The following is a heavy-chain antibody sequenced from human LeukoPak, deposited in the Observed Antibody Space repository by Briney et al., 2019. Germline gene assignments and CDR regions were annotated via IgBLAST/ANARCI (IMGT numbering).Heavy chain of an antibody. CDR2: ISGYNGNT. CDR1: GYTFTSYG. J-gene: IGHJ6*03. V-gene: IGHV1-18*01. Sequence: ASVKVSCKASGYTFTSYGISWVRQAPGQGLEWMGWISGYNGNTNYAQKLQGRVTMTTDTSTSTAYMELSSLRSEDTAVYYCARSVSNYYYYFMDVWGKGTTVTVSS. CDR3: ARSVSNYYYYFMDV.